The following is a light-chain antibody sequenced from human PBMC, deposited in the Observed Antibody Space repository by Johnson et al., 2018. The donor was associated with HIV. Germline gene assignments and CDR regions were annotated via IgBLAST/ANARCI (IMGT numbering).Light chain of an antibody. J-gene: IGLJ1*01. CDR3: GTWDSSLSADV. Sequence: QSVLTQPPSVSAAPGQKVTISCSGSNSNIGNNYVSWYQHLPGTAPKLLIYDNNKRPSGIPDRFSGSKSGTSATLDITGLQTGDEADYYCGTWDSSLSADVFGPGTKVTVL. CDR1: NSNIGNNY. V-gene: IGLV1-51*01. CDR2: DNN.